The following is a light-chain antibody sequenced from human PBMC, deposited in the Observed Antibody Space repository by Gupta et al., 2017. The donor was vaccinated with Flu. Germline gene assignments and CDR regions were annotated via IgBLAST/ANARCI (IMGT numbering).Light chain of an antibody. Sequence: DIQMTQSPSTLSASVGDRVTITCQASQSFSTWLAWYQQKPGKAPKLLIYQASTLESGAPSRFSGSGSGTEFTLTISSLQPDDFATYYCQRYSTFPWTFGQGTKVEIK. CDR3: QRYSTFPWT. CDR2: QAS. V-gene: IGKV1-5*03. J-gene: IGKJ1*01. CDR1: QSFSTW.